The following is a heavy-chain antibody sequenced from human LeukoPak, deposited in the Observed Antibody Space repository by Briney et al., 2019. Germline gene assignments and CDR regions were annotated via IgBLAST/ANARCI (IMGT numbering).Heavy chain of an antibody. D-gene: IGHD3-10*01. J-gene: IGHJ6*02. CDR1: GFTVSSNY. V-gene: IGHV3-53*01. CDR3: AGNVLLWFGEGGMDV. Sequence: PGGSLRLSCAASGFTVSSNYMSWVRQAPGKGLEWVSVIYSGGSTYYADSVKGRFTISRDNSKNTLYLQMNSLRAEDTAVYYCAGNVLLWFGEGGMDVWGQGTTVTVSS. CDR2: IYSGGST.